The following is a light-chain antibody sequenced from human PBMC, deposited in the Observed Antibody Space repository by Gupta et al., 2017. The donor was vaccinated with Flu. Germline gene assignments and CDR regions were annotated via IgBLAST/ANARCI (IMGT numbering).Light chain of an antibody. CDR2: GAS. Sequence: EIVMTQSPGTLSLSPGERATLSCRASQSVSSSYLAWYQQKPGQAPRLLIYGASSRATGIPDRFSGSGSGTDFTLTISRLAPEDFAVYYCQQYDNSPWTFGQGTKVEIK. CDR1: QSVSSSY. CDR3: QQYDNSPWT. V-gene: IGKV3-20*01. J-gene: IGKJ1*01.